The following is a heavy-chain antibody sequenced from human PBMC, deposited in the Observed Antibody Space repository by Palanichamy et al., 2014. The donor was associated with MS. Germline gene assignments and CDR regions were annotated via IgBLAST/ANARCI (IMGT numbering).Heavy chain of an antibody. D-gene: IGHD3-3*02. V-gene: IGHV1-18*04. CDR1: GYTFTSYG. CDR2: ISAYNGNT. J-gene: IGHJ6*02. Sequence: QSGAEVKKPGASVKVSCKASGYTFTSYGISWVRQAPGQGLEWMGWISAYNGNTNYAQKLQGRVTMTTDTSTSTAYMELRSLRSDDTAVYYCARDPQFWSGYIFGGFATMYYYYGMDVWGQGTTVTVSS. CDR3: ARDPQFWSGYIFGGFATMYYYYGMDV.